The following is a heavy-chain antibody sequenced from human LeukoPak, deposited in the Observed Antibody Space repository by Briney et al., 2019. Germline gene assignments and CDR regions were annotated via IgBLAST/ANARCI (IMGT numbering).Heavy chain of an antibody. D-gene: IGHD5-12*01. Sequence: SETLSLTCTASGGSIRSYYWSWIRQPPRRGLEWIGYIYYSGSTNYNPSLKSRVTMSVDTSKNQFSLKLSTVTAADTAVYYCARRLGGYNYWGQGTLVTVSS. J-gene: IGHJ4*02. CDR3: ARRLGGYNY. V-gene: IGHV4-59*08. CDR1: GGSIRSYY. CDR2: IYYSGST.